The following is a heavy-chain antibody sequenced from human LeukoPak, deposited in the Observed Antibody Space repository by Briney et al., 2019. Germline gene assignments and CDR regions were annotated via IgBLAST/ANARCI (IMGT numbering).Heavy chain of an antibody. CDR2: TWYGGS. CDR1: GFTLWRHG. V-gene: IGHV3-33*01. Sequence: GSLRLSCTTSGFTLWRHGMHLVRQAPGKGLEWVAVTWYGGSDYADSVRGRFSVSRDIFGNTVYLQMDNLRVEDTALYYCAREQSTSGHAGAFDIWGQGTVVTVSS. J-gene: IGHJ3*02. D-gene: IGHD5-12*01. CDR3: AREQSTSGHAGAFDI.